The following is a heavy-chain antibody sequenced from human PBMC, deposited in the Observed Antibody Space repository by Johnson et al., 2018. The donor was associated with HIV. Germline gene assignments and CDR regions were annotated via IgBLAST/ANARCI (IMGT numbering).Heavy chain of an antibody. CDR3: AKVADPYCGGDCYSWLFAFDF. CDR1: GFTFDDYG. D-gene: IGHD2-21*02. V-gene: IGHV3-20*04. CDR2: INWNGAGT. J-gene: IGHJ3*01. Sequence: VQLVESGGGVIRPGGSLRLSCAASGFTFDDYGVSWVRQATGKGLEWVSGINWNGAGTGYADSVKGRFTISRDKSKNTLSLQMSSLRAEDTAVYYCAKVADPYCGGDCYSWLFAFDFWGHGTMVTVSS.